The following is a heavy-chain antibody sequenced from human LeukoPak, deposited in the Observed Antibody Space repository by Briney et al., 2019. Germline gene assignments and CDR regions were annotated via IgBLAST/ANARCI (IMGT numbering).Heavy chain of an antibody. CDR3: ARGGVVTQPGYFQH. D-gene: IGHD3-3*01. CDR2: INPSGGST. J-gene: IGHJ1*01. CDR1: GYTFTSYY. Sequence: GASVKVSCKASGYTFTSYYMHWVRQAPGQGLEWMGIINPSGGSTIYAQKFQGRVTMSVDTSKNQFSLKLSSVTAADTAVYYCARGGVVTQPGYFQHWGQGTLVTVSS. V-gene: IGHV1-46*01.